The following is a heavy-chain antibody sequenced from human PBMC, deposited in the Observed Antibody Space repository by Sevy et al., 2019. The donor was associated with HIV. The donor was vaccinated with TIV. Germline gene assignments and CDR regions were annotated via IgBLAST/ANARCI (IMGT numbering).Heavy chain of an antibody. CDR3: ARDRQGITVAGTVIDY. CDR2: ITLSGSST. CDR1: GFTFSNYE. J-gene: IGHJ4*02. D-gene: IGHD6-19*01. V-gene: IGHV3-48*03. Sequence: GGSLRLSCTASGFTFSNYEMNWVRQAPGKGLEWVAYITLSGSSTYYADSVKGRVTISRDNAKYSLKLQMNSLRAEDTAVYYCARDRQGITVAGTVIDYWGQGTLVTVSS.